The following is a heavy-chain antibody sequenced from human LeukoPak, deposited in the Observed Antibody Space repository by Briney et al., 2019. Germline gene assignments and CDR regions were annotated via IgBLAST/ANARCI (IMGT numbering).Heavy chain of an antibody. CDR2: INPDSGGT. V-gene: IGHV1-2*02. Sequence: ASVKVSCKASGYTFTDYYIHWVRQAPGQGLQWMGWINPDSGGTNYAQNFQGRVTMTRDTSISTAYMELSRLRSDDTAVYYCARDLGGYSYGPDEFDYWGQGTLVTVSS. J-gene: IGHJ4*02. CDR1: GYTFTDYY. CDR3: ARDLGGYSYGPDEFDY. D-gene: IGHD5-18*01.